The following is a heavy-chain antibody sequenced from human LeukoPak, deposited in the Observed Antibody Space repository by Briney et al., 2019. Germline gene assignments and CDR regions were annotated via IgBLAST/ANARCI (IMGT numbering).Heavy chain of an antibody. Sequence: PGGSLRLSCAASGFTFSSYWMSWVRQAPGKGLEWVANIKQDGSEKYYVDSVKGRFTISRDNAKNSLYLQMNSLRAEDTAVYYCARALRGYSQTGDYWGQGTLVTVSS. CDR2: IKQDGSEK. CDR3: ARALRGYSQTGDY. CDR1: GFTFSSYW. V-gene: IGHV3-7*01. J-gene: IGHJ4*02. D-gene: IGHD5-18*01.